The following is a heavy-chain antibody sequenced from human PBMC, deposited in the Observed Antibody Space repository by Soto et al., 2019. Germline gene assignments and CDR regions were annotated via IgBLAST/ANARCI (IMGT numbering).Heavy chain of an antibody. CDR3: ARQGFGELHGLVDV. Sequence: SETLSLTCTVSGGSSSSSSYYWGGIRQPPGKGLEWIGSIYYSGSTYYNPSLKSRVTISVDTSKNQFSLKLSPVTAADTALYYCARQGFGELHGLVDVWGQGTTVTVSS. CDR1: GGSSSSSSYY. J-gene: IGHJ6*02. D-gene: IGHD3-10*01. V-gene: IGHV4-39*01. CDR2: IYYSGST.